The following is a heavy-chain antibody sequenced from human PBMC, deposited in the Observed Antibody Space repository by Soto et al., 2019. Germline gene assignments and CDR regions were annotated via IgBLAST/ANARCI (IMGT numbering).Heavy chain of an antibody. J-gene: IGHJ6*02. V-gene: IGHV1-46*01. Sequence: ASVKVSCKASVYTFTSYYMHWVRQAPGQGLEWMGIINPSGGSTSYAQKFQGRVTMTRDTSTSTVYMELSSLRSEDTAVYYCARAQYSSSWYGYYYYGMDVWGQGTTVTVSS. CDR2: INPSGGST. CDR1: VYTFTSYY. CDR3: ARAQYSSSWYGYYYYGMDV. D-gene: IGHD6-13*01.